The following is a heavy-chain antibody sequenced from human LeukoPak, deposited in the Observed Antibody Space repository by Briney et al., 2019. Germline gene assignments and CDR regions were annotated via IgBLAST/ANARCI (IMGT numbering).Heavy chain of an antibody. CDR3: ARALRPLPYYDSSGYYYGDAFDI. Sequence: SETLSLTCTVSGGSTSSYYWSWIRQPAGKGLEWIGRIYTSGSTNYNPSLKSRVTMSVDTSKNQFSLKLSSVTAADTAVYYCARALRPLPYYDSSGYYYGDAFDIWGQGTMVTVSS. V-gene: IGHV4-4*07. CDR2: IYTSGST. D-gene: IGHD3-22*01. CDR1: GGSTSSYY. J-gene: IGHJ3*02.